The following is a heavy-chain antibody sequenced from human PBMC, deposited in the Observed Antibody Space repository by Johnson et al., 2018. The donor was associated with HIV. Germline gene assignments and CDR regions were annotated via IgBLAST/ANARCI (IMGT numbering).Heavy chain of an antibody. CDR1: GFTFSSYG. CDR3: ARVHIAGRWSDAFEI. V-gene: IGHV3-30*03. CDR2: ISYDGSNK. D-gene: IGHD6-13*01. J-gene: IGHJ3*02. Sequence: QVQLVESGGGVVQPGRSLRLSCAASGFTFSSYGMHWVRQAPGKGLEWVAVISYDGSNKYYADSVKGRFTISRDNSKNTLYLQMNSLRVEDTAVYYCARVHIAGRWSDAFEIWGQGTMVTVSS.